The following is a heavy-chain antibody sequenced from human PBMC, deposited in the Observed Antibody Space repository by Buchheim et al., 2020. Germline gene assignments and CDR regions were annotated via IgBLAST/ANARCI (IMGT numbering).Heavy chain of an antibody. V-gene: IGHV3-48*03. CDR3: ASRTIAAADYWYFDL. CDR2: ISSSGSTI. CDR1: GFTFSSYE. D-gene: IGHD6-13*01. J-gene: IGHJ2*01. Sequence: EVQLVESGGGLVQPGGSLRLSCAASGFTFSSYEMNWVRQAPGKGLEWVSYISSSGSTIYYADSVKGRFTISRDNAKNSLYPQMNSLRAEDTAVYYCASRTIAAADYWYFDLWGRGTL.